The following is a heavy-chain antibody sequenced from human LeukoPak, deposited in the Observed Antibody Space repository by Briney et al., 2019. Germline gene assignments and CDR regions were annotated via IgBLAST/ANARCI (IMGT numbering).Heavy chain of an antibody. CDR1: GYSFTTYW. D-gene: IGHD2-21*02. CDR2: IYPGDSDT. CDR3: ARSGVEDDVVVTTRD. V-gene: IGHV5-51*01. Sequence: PGESLKISCQGSGYSFTTYWIGWVRQMPGKGLEWMGLIYPGDSDTRYSPSFQGQVTISADKSISTAYLQWTSLKASDTAIYYCARSGVEDDVVVTTRDWGQGTLVTVSS. J-gene: IGHJ4*02.